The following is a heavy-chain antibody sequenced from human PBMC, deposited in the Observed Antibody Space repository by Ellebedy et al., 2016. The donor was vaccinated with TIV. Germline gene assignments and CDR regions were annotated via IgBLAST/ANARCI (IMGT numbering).Heavy chain of an antibody. Sequence: AASVKVSCKASGYTFTSYGISWARQAPGQGLEWMGWISAYNGNTNYAQKLQGRVTMTTDTSTSTAYMELRSLRSDDTAVYYCARVTVVPADYYYYYGMDVWGQGTTVTVSS. J-gene: IGHJ6*02. CDR3: ARVTVVPADYYYYYGMDV. CDR1: GYTFTSYG. V-gene: IGHV1-18*01. D-gene: IGHD2-2*01. CDR2: ISAYNGNT.